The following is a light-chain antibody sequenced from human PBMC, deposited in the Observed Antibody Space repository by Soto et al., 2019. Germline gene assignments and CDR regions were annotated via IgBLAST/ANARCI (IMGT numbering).Light chain of an antibody. Sequence: EIELTHSPGTLSLSPWEIATRSCRASQSVSSSYLAWYQQKPGQAPRLLIYGASSRATGIPDRFSGSGSGTDFTLTISRLEPEDFAVYYCQQYGSSPRTFGQGTKVDIK. CDR3: QQYGSSPRT. CDR1: QSVSSSY. V-gene: IGKV3-20*01. CDR2: GAS. J-gene: IGKJ1*01.